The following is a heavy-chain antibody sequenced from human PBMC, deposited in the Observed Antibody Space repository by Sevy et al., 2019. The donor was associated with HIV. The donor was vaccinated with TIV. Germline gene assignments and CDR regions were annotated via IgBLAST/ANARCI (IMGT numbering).Heavy chain of an antibody. D-gene: IGHD3-3*01. CDR1: GFTFSSYA. J-gene: IGHJ4*02. V-gene: IGHV3-23*01. CDR2: ISGSGGST. Sequence: GRSLRLSCAASGFTFSSYAMSWVRQAPGKGLEWVSAISGSGGSTYYADSVKGRFTISRDNSKNTLYLQMNSLRAEDTAVYYCAKDGGGTTIFGVVILYYFDYWGQGTLVTVSS. CDR3: AKDGGGTTIFGVVILYYFDY.